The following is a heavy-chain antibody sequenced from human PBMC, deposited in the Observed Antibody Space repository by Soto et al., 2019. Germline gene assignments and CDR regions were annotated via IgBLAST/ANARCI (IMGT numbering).Heavy chain of an antibody. J-gene: IGHJ4*02. CDR2: ISGSGATI. CDR3: AKDGSDYELQEFDL. D-gene: IGHD4-17*01. V-gene: IGHV3-11*01. CDR1: GFTFSDYD. Sequence: GGSLRLSCAASGFTFSDYDMNWIRQAPGKGLEWVSYISGSGATIYYADSVKGRFTISRDNAKNSLYLQLNSLRAEDTAVYYCAKDGSDYELQEFDLWGQGTLVTVSS.